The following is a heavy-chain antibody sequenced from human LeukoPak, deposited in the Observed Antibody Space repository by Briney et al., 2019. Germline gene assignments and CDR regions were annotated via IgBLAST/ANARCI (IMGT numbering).Heavy chain of an antibody. D-gene: IGHD6-13*01. V-gene: IGHV1-69*13. Sequence: GASVKVSCKASGGTFSSYAISWVRQAPGQGLEWMGGIIPIFGTANYAQKFQGRVTITADESTSTAYMELSSLRSEDTAVYYCARVVAAAGNNWFDPWGQGTLVTVSS. CDR1: GGTFSSYA. J-gene: IGHJ5*02. CDR3: ARVVAAAGNNWFDP. CDR2: IIPIFGTA.